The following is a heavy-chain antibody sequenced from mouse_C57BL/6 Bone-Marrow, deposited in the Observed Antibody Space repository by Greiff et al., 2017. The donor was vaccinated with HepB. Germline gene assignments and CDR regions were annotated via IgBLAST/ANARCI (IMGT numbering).Heavy chain of an antibody. CDR2: INSDGGST. J-gene: IGHJ4*01. V-gene: IGHV5-2*01. Sequence: VQLKESGGGLVQPGESLKLSCESNEYEFPSYDMSWVRKTPEKRLELVAAINSDGGSTYYPDTMERRFIISRDTTKKTRYLQMSSLRSEDTALYYCARHGYDPYYYAMDYWGQGTSVTVSS. CDR3: ARHGYDPYYYAMDY. CDR1: EYEFPSYD. D-gene: IGHD2-2*01.